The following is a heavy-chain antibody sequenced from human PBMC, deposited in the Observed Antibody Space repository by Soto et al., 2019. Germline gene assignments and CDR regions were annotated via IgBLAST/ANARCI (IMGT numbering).Heavy chain of an antibody. Sequence: SETLSLTCTVSGGSTNNYYWSWIRQPPGKGLEWIAYIYYNGNTNYNPSLQSRATISVDTSNNQVSLELRSVTTADTAVYFCTRDTYGDAIWGQGTMVT. CDR2: IYYNGNT. CDR1: GGSTNNYY. J-gene: IGHJ3*02. CDR3: TRDTYGDAI. V-gene: IGHV4-59*01. D-gene: IGHD2-8*01.